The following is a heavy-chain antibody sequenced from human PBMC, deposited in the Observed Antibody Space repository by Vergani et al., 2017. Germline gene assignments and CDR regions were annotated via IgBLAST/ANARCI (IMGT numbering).Heavy chain of an antibody. CDR3: VRTEYCTGIACNTRCDS. D-gene: IGHD2-8*02. CDR2: IDEYGNRA. Sequence: EVQRVESGGGSVQSWGSLRLSCVASGFSFNTYWMHWVPQVPGKGLMWVARIDEYGNRATYGDFETGRFTISRDNAKNTVFPQMNNLRADDECVYYCVRTEYCTGIACNTRCDSWGQGGLVTVSS. J-gene: IGHJ5*01. V-gene: IGHV3-74*03. CDR1: GFSFNTYW.